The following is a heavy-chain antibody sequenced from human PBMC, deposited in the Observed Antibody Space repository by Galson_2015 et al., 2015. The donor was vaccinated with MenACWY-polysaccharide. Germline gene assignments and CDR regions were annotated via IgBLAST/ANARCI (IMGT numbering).Heavy chain of an antibody. Sequence: SLRLSCAASGFTFSNYWMSWVRQAGGRGLEWVANIQQDGSEKYYVDSVKGRFTISRGNAKNSLYMQMNSLRAEDTAVYYCAREGYYYDYWGQGTLVTVSS. V-gene: IGHV3-7*01. CDR1: GFTFSNYW. D-gene: IGHD3-22*01. CDR2: IQQDGSEK. CDR3: AREGYYYDY. J-gene: IGHJ4*02.